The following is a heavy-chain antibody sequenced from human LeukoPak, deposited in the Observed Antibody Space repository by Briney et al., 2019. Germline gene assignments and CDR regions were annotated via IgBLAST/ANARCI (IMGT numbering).Heavy chain of an antibody. D-gene: IGHD6-19*01. CDR3: AKSIGWYGNAFDL. V-gene: IGHV3-30*02. CDR1: GFTFSSYG. J-gene: IGHJ3*01. Sequence: GGSLRLSCAASGFTFSSYGMHWVRQAPGKGLEWVTFIQYDGSNGYYTDSVKGRFTISRDNSKNTLYLQMNSLRAEDTAVYFCAKSIGWYGNAFDLWGRGTMVTVSS. CDR2: IQYDGSNG.